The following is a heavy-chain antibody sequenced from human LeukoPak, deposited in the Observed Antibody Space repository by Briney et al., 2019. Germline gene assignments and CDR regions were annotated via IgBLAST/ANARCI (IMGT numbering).Heavy chain of an antibody. V-gene: IGHV1-46*01. D-gene: IGHD3-16*02. CDR3: ARDIPYEVTFGGVTVMGSFVLDY. CDR2: INPSGGST. CDR1: QYNFTSYY. J-gene: IGHJ4*02. Sequence: ASVKVSCKASQYNFTSYYIHWVRQAPGQGLEWMGIINPSGGSTSYAQKFQGRVTMTRGTSTTTVYIELSSLRSEDTAVYYCARDIPYEVTFGGVTVMGSFVLDYWGQGTLVTVSS.